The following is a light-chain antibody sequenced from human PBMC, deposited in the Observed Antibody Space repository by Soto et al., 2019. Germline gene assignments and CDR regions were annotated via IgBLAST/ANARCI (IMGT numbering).Light chain of an antibody. CDR2: GAS. J-gene: IGKJ2*01. CDR3: QQYGSSPLMYT. CDR1: QSVSSNY. V-gene: IGKV3-20*01. Sequence: EIVLTQSPGTLSLSPGERATLSCRASQSVSSNYLTWYQQKPGQAPRPLIYGASSRATGIPDRFSGSGSGTDFTLTISRLEPEDFAVYYCQQYGSSPLMYTFGQGTKLEIK.